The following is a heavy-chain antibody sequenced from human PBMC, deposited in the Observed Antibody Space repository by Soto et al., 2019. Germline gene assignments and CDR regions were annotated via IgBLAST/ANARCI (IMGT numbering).Heavy chain of an antibody. Sequence: QVQLVESGGGVVQPGRSLRLSCAASGFTFSSYGMHWVRQAPGKGLEWGAVIWYDGSNKYYADSVKGRFTISRDNSKNTLYLQMNSLRAEDTAVYYCARGRDYYYGMDVWGQGTTVTVSS. CDR1: GFTFSSYG. V-gene: IGHV3-33*01. CDR2: IWYDGSNK. J-gene: IGHJ6*02. CDR3: ARGRDYYYGMDV.